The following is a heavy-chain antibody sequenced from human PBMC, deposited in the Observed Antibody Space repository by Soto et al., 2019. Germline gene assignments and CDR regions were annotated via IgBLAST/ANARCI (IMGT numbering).Heavy chain of an antibody. CDR3: ARHLVGARYDFWGGSPIIFDY. J-gene: IGHJ4*02. D-gene: IGHD3-3*01. CDR2: IYPGDSDT. CDR1: GYSFTSYW. Sequence: GESLKISCKGSGYSFTSYWIGWVRQMPGKGLEWMGIIYPGDSDTRYSPSFQGQVTISADKSISTAYLQWSSLKASDTAMYYCARHLVGARYDFWGGSPIIFDYWGQGTLVTVSS. V-gene: IGHV5-51*01.